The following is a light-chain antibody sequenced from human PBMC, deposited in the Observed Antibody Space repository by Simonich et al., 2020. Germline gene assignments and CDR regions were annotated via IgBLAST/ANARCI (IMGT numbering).Light chain of an antibody. CDR1: QSISSC. Sequence: DIQMTQSPFTLSASVGDRVTITYRARQSISSCLAWYQQKPGKAPKLLIYKASSLESGVPSRFSGSGSGTEFTLTISSLQPDDFATYYCQQYNSYSLTFGGGTKVEIK. CDR2: KAS. J-gene: IGKJ4*01. CDR3: QQYNSYSLT. V-gene: IGKV1-5*03.